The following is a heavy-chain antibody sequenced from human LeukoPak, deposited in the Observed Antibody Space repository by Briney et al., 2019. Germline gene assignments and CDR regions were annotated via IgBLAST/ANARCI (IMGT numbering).Heavy chain of an antibody. Sequence: SETLSLTCAVYGGSFSGYYWSWIRQPPGKGLEWIGEINHSGSTNYNPSLKSRVTISVDTSKNQFSLKLSSVTAADTAVYYCARDSDDDAFDIWGQGTMVTVSS. D-gene: IGHD1-26*01. CDR1: GGSFSGYY. CDR3: ARDSDDDAFDI. V-gene: IGHV4-34*01. CDR2: INHSGST. J-gene: IGHJ3*02.